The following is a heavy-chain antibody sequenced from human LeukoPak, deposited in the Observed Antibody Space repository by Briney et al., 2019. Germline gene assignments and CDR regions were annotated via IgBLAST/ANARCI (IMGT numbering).Heavy chain of an antibody. CDR3: ARAPYSSSWYYFDS. J-gene: IGHJ4*02. Sequence: SETLSLTCTVSGGSISSYYWSWIRQPPGKGLEWIGYIHNRGSTNYNPSLKSRVTISVDTSKNQFPLKLTSVTAADTAVYYCARAPYSSSWYYFDSWGQGTLVTVSS. V-gene: IGHV4-59*01. CDR1: GGSISSYY. D-gene: IGHD6-13*01. CDR2: IHNRGST.